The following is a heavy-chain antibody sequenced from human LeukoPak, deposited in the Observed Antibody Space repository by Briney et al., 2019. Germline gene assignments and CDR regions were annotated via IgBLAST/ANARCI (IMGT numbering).Heavy chain of an antibody. D-gene: IGHD3-16*01. CDR3: LRHGVTLGIYMDF. CDR1: GGSFRDDY. Sequence: SETLSLTSAVYGGSFRDDYWSWSPQPPGQGLGWSGEMNVSGIANYNPSLRSRVTISVDTSTNQFSLIPSSWTAAHTAVCSCLRHGVTLGIYMDFWGKGTTVIISS. J-gene: IGHJ6*03. V-gene: IGHV4-34*01. CDR2: MNVSGIA.